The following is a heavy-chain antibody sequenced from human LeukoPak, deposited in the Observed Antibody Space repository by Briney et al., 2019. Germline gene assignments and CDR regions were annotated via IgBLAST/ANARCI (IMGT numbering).Heavy chain of an antibody. Sequence: GGSLRLSCEASGFTFSNYAMHWVRQAPGKGLEYVSAISSNGRSTYYANSVKGRFTISRDNSKNTLYLQMGSLRVEDMAVYYCARKSELFGFDYWGQGTLVTVSS. J-gene: IGHJ4*02. V-gene: IGHV3-64*01. CDR1: GFTFSNYA. D-gene: IGHD3-16*01. CDR3: ARKSELFGFDY. CDR2: ISSNGRST.